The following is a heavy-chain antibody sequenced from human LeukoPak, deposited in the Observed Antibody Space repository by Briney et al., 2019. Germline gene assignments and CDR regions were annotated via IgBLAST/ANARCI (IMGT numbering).Heavy chain of an antibody. V-gene: IGHV1-3*01. D-gene: IGHD4-17*01. CDR3: ARGFERFYGDFEY. J-gene: IGHJ4*02. Sequence: RASVKVSCKASGYAFTSYAMHWVRQAPGQRLEWMGWINAGNGNTKYSQKFQGRVTITRDTSASTAYMELSSLRSEDTAVYYCARGFERFYGDFEYWGQGTLVTVSS. CDR2: INAGNGNT. CDR1: GYAFTSYA.